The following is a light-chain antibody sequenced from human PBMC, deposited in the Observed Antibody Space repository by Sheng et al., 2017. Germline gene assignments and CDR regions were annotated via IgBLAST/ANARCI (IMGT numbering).Light chain of an antibody. V-gene: IGLV3-1*01. J-gene: IGLJ2*01. CDR3: QAWDNAVYVI. CDR2: QDN. CDR1: RLGDKY. Sequence: YELTQPPSVSVSPGQTASITCFGDRLGDKYTSWYQQKPGQSPLLVIYQDNKRPSGIPERFSGSTSGNTATLTISGTQTMDEADYYCQAWDNAVYVIFGRGTKLTVL.